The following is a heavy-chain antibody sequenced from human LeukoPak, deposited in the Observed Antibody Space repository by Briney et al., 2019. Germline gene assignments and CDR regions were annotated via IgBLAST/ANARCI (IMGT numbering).Heavy chain of an antibody. CDR2: ISGSGVST. V-gene: IGHV3-23*01. Sequence: GGSLRLSGTASGFTFSTYAMNWVRQAPGKGLEWVSGISGSGVSTYYADSVKGRFTISRDNSNNTLYLQMSSLGAEDTAVYYCAKDWGMGDQLLRIDYWGQGTLVTVSS. J-gene: IGHJ4*02. CDR1: GFTFSTYA. CDR3: AKDWGMGDQLLRIDY. D-gene: IGHD2-2*01.